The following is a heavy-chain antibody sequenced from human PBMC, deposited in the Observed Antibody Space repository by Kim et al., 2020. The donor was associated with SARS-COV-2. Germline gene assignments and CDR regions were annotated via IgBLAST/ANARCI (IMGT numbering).Heavy chain of an antibody. V-gene: IGHV3-48*03. D-gene: IGHD3-10*01. Sequence: GGSLRLSCAASGFIFSNYEMNWVRQAPGKGLEWISYISSSGRTIYYADSVKGRFTISRDNVQNSLFLQLKSLRVDDTAVYYCARRGSLEGSYSQQYLQHWGQGTLVTVSS. CDR2: ISSSGRTI. CDR1: GFIFSNYE. J-gene: IGHJ1*01. CDR3: ARRGSLEGSYSQQYLQH.